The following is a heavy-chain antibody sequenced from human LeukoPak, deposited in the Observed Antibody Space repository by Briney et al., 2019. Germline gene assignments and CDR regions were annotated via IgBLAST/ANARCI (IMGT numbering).Heavy chain of an antibody. Sequence: PGRSLRLSCAASGFTFSSYAMHWVRQAPGKGLEWVAVISYDGSNKYYADSVKGRFTISRDNSKNTLYLQMNSLRAEDTAVYYCARDSDGYCSSTSCYRRGGAFDIWGQGTMVTVSS. CDR2: ISYDGSNK. CDR1: GFTFSSYA. J-gene: IGHJ3*02. V-gene: IGHV3-30*04. D-gene: IGHD2-2*01. CDR3: ARDSDGYCSSTSCYRRGGAFDI.